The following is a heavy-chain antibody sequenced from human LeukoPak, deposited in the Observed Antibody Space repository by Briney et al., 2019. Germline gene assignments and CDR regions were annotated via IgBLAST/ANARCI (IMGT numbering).Heavy chain of an antibody. CDR1: GYTFTGYY. V-gene: IGHV1-2*02. CDR2: INPNSGGT. CDR3: ARDLWFGELAHSDAFDI. J-gene: IGHJ3*02. D-gene: IGHD3-10*01. Sequence: ASVKVSCKASGYTFTGYYMHWVRQAPGQGLEWMGWINPNSGGTNYAQKLQGRVTMTTDTSTSTAYMELRSLRSDDTAVYYCARDLWFGELAHSDAFDIWGQGTMVTVSS.